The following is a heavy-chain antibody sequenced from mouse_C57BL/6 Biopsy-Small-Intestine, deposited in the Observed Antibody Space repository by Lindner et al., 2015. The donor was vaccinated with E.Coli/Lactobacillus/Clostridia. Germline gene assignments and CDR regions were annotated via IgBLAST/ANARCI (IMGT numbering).Heavy chain of an antibody. Sequence: SVKVSCKASGGTFTSYTINWVRQAPGQGLEWVGRVIPIVNIEDYAQKLKGRVTITADTSMSTAYMELRSLRSDDTAMYYCAREYCSSGSCDNHWGQGTLVTVSS. CDR1: GGTFTSYT. CDR3: AREYCSSGSCDNH. J-gene: IGHJ4*01. V-gene: IGHV1-74*01. CDR2: VIPIVNIE. D-gene: IGHD1-1*01.